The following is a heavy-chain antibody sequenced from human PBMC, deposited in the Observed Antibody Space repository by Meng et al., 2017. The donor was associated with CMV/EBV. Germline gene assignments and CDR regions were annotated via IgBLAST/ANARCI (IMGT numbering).Heavy chain of an antibody. J-gene: IGHJ4*02. D-gene: IGHD3-10*01. CDR1: AGSISSYD. V-gene: IGHV4-4*07. CDR3: AREEITMVRGVLNYFDY. Sequence: AGSISSYDWGWIRPPAGKGLEWMGRIYTSGSTNYNPSLKSRVTMSVDTSKNQFSLKLSSVTAADTAVYYCAREEITMVRGVLNYFDYWGQGTLVTVSS. CDR2: IYTSGST.